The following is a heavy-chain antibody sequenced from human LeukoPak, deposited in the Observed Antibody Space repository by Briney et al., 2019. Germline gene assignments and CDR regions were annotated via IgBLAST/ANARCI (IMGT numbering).Heavy chain of an antibody. CDR3: ARGGSGWYYFVY. CDR2: IYHSGST. CDR1: GYSISSGYY. V-gene: IGHV4-38-2*02. J-gene: IGHJ4*02. Sequence: SETLSLTCTVSGYSISSGYYWGWIRQPPGKGLEWIGSIYHSGSTYYNPSLKSRVTISVDTSKNQFSLKLSSVTAADTAVYYCARGGSGWYYFVYWGQGTLVTVSS. D-gene: IGHD6-19*01.